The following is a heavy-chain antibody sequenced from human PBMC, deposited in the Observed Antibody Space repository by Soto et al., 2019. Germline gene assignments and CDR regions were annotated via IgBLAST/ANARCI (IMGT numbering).Heavy chain of an antibody. J-gene: IGHJ6*02. CDR3: ARDLGGTDV. CDR2: LSRDGFSA. D-gene: IGHD3-16*01. Sequence: PGRSLRSSGAASDFSLSPYWMHWVRQVPGRGLEWVARLSRDGFSAAFADSVKARFFTSRDIAWNTLSLHVNSLRPDNTAVYYFARDLGGTDVWGRGTSVTVYS. CDR1: DFSLSPYW. V-gene: IGHV3-74*03.